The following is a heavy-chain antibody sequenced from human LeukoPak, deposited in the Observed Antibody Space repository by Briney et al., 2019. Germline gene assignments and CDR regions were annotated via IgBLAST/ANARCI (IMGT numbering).Heavy chain of an antibody. V-gene: IGHV3-74*01. CDR3: ARAPSEIGGYYPEYFRH. Sequence: GGSLRLSCAASGFTFSTYWMHWVRQAPGKGLVWVSRIKSDGSTNYADSVKSRFTISRDNAKNTVSLQMNSLRPEDTGAYYCARAPSEIGGYYPEYFRHWGQGTLVTVSS. CDR2: IKSDGST. J-gene: IGHJ1*01. CDR1: GFTFSTYW. D-gene: IGHD3-22*01.